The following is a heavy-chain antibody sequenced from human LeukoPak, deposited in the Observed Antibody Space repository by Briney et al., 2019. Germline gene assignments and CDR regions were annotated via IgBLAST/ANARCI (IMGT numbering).Heavy chain of an antibody. V-gene: IGHV3-53*01. CDR1: GFTVSSNY. CDR2: IYSDGNT. Sequence: AGGSLRLSCAASGFTVSSNYMSWVRQAPGKGLEWVSLIYSDGNTYYADSVKGRFTISRDNSKNTLYLQMNSLRAEDTAVYYCAGDYPSFDYWGQGTLVTVSS. D-gene: IGHD3-16*02. CDR3: AGDYPSFDY. J-gene: IGHJ4*02.